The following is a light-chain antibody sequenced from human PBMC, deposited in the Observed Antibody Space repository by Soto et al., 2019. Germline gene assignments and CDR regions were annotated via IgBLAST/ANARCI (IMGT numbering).Light chain of an antibody. CDR1: RTVSANY. Sequence: EIVLTQSPGTLSLSPGERAALSCRASRTVSANYLAWYQQKPGQAPRLLIYGVSSRAAGVPDRFSASGSGTDFTLTISRLEPEDFAAYYCQQSDSSPLLTFGGGSRVEIK. V-gene: IGKV3-20*01. J-gene: IGKJ4*01. CDR2: GVS. CDR3: QQSDSSPLLT.